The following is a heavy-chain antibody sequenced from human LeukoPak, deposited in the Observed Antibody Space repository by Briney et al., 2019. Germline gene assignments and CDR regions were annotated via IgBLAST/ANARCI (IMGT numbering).Heavy chain of an antibody. J-gene: IGHJ3*02. V-gene: IGHV1-46*01. D-gene: IGHD6-19*01. CDR1: GYTFTSYY. CDR2: INPSGGST. Sequence: ASVKVSCKASGYTFTSYYMHWVRQAPGQGLEWMGIINPSGGSTSYAQKFQGRVTMTRDMSTSTVYMELSSLRSEDTAVYYCARRFLYSSGWHDAFDIWGQGTLVTVSS. CDR3: ARRFLYSSGWHDAFDI.